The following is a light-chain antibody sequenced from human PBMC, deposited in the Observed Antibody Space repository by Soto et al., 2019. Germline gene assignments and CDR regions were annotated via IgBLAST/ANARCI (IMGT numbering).Light chain of an antibody. CDR2: DVS. CDR3: SSYTSSRTYV. CDR1: SSDIGGYNY. J-gene: IGLJ1*01. V-gene: IGLV2-14*03. Sequence: QSVLTQPASVSGSPGQSITISCTGTSSDIGGYNYVTRYQQHPGKAPQLMIYDVSNRPSGVSNRFSGSKSGNTASLTISGLQAEDEADYYCSSYTSSRTYVFGTGTKVTVL.